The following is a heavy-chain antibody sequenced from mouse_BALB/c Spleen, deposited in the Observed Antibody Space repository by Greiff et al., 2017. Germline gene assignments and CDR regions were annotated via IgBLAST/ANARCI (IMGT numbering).Heavy chain of an antibody. J-gene: IGHJ4*01. CDR3: AKLLTTATAYAMDY. D-gene: IGHD1-2*01. CDR1: GFSLTDYG. V-gene: IGHV2-6-5*01. Sequence: VKLMESGPGLVAPSQSLSITCTVSGFSLTDYGVSWIRQPPGKGLEWLGVIWGGGSTYYNSALKSRLSISKDNSKSQVFLKMNSLQTDDTAMYYCAKLLTTATAYAMDYWGQGTSVTVSS. CDR2: IWGGGST.